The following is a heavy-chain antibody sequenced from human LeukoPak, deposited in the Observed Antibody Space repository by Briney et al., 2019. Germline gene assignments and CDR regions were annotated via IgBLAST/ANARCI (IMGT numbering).Heavy chain of an antibody. Sequence: PGGSQRLSCAASGFTFSSYWMHWVRQAPGKGLVWVSRNSDGSSTTYADSVKGRFTISRDNAKNTLYLQMNSLRAEDTAVYYCARTTSMSYVGDAFDIWGQGTMVTVSS. V-gene: IGHV3-74*01. D-gene: IGHD1-26*01. CDR3: ARTTSMSYVGDAFDI. CDR1: GFTFSSYW. CDR2: NSDGSST. J-gene: IGHJ3*02.